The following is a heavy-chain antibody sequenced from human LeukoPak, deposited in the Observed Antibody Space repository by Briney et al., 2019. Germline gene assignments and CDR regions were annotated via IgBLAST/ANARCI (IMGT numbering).Heavy chain of an antibody. J-gene: IGHJ4*02. CDR3: AKQGSGNYLSPVNY. Sequence: PSETLSLTCTVSGGSISSSSYYWGWIRQPPGKGLEWIGTIYYSGSTYYNPSLKSRVTISVDASKNQFSLKLSSVTAADTAVYYCAKQGSGNYLSPVNYWGQGTLVTVSS. D-gene: IGHD1-26*01. CDR2: IYYSGST. V-gene: IGHV4-39*01. CDR1: GGSISSSSYY.